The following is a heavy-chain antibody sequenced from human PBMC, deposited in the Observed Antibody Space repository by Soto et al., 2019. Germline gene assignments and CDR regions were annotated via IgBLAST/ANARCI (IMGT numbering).Heavy chain of an antibody. CDR2: IIPIFGTA. CDR1: GGTFSSYA. CDR3: ARFEMYRYCSGGSCPGGYYYGMYV. J-gene: IGHJ6*02. V-gene: IGHV1-69*01. Sequence: QVQLVQSGAEVKKPGSSVKVSCKASGGTFSSYAISWVRQAPGQGLEWMGGIIPIFGTANYAQKFQGRVTITSDESPSTAYMELSSLRSEDTAVYYCARFEMYRYCSGGSCPGGYYYGMYVWGQGTTVTVAS. D-gene: IGHD2-15*01.